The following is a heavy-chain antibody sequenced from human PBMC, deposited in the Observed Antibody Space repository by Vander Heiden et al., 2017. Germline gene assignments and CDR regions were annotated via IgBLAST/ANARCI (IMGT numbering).Heavy chain of an antibody. CDR1: GFTFSTYA. J-gene: IGHJ4*02. CDR3: ANIWGYFDY. CDR2: ISGNGGNT. Sequence: EVQLLESGGGLVQPGGSLRLYCAASGFTFSTYAMNWVRQAPGKGLEWGAGISGNGGNTYYADSVKGRFTISRDNSKNTLFLQMNSLKAEDTAVYYCANIWGYFDYWGQGTLVTVSS. V-gene: IGHV3-23*01. D-gene: IGHD7-27*01.